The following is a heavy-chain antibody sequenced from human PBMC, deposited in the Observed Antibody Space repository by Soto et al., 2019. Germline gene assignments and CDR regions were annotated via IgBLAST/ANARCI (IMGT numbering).Heavy chain of an antibody. J-gene: IGHJ4*02. Sequence: QVQLVESGGGVVQPGRSLRLSCAASGFTFSSYAMHWVRQAPGKGLEWVAVISYDGSNKYYADSVKGRFTISRDNSKNTWYLQMNSLRAEDTAVYYCARVPSSSGRAHFDYWGQGTLVTVSS. CDR2: ISYDGSNK. V-gene: IGHV3-30-3*01. CDR1: GFTFSSYA. D-gene: IGHD2-15*01. CDR3: ARVPSSSGRAHFDY.